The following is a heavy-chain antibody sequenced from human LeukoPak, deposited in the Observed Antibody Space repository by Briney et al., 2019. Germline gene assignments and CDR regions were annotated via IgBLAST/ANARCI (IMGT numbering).Heavy chain of an antibody. V-gene: IGHV1-46*01. CDR2: INPSGGST. CDR3: ARAAAALGYYYGMDV. D-gene: IGHD6-13*01. Sequence: ASVKVSCKASGYTFTSYYMHWVRQAPGQGLEWMGIINPSGGSTSYAQKFQGRVTMTRDTSTSTAYMELRSLRSDDTAVYYCARAAAALGYYYGMDVWGKGTTVTVSS. CDR1: GYTFTSYY. J-gene: IGHJ6*04.